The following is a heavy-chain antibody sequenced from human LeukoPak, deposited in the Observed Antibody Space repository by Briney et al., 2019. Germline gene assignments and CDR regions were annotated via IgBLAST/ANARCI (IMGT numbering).Heavy chain of an antibody. CDR2: ISSTSSYM. J-gene: IGHJ4*02. Sequence: TGGSLRLSCAASGFTFSTYSMNWVRQAPGKGLEWVSSISSTSSYMYYADSVKGRFTISRDNAKNSLYLQMNSLRAEDTAVYYCAKDGFSTVTKLEYWGQGTLVTVSS. CDR3: AKDGFSTVTKLEY. D-gene: IGHD4-17*01. CDR1: GFTFSTYS. V-gene: IGHV3-21*01.